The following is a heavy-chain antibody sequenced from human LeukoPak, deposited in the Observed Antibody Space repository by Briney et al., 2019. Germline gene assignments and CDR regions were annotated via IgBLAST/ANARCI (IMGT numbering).Heavy chain of an antibody. CDR3: AKDHSSNFHWYFDL. CDR1: GFTFTSYS. CDR2: ISGGGGST. Sequence: GGSLRLSCAASGFTFTSYSMNWVRQAPGKGLEWVSTISGGGGSTYYADSVKGRFTISRDNSKNTLSLQMNSLRAEDTAVYYCAKDHSSNFHWYFDLWGRGTLVTVSS. V-gene: IGHV3-23*01. D-gene: IGHD6-13*01. J-gene: IGHJ2*01.